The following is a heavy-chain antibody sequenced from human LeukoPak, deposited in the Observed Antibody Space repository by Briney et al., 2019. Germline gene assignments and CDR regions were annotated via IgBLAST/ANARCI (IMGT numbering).Heavy chain of an antibody. CDR1: GFTFSRFW. CDR2: ISSIGTTI. J-gene: IGHJ4*02. CDR3: ARGERGDY. V-gene: IGHV3-48*03. D-gene: IGHD1-26*01. Sequence: PGGSLRLSCAASGFTFSRFWMHWVRQAPGKGLEWVSYISSIGTTIYYADSVKGRFTISRDNAKNSLYLQMNSLRAEDTAVYYCARGERGDYWGQGTLVTVSS.